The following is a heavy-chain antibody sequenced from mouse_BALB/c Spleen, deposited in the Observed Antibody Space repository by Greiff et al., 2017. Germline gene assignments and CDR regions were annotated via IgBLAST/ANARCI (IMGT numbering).Heavy chain of an antibody. CDR2: INSNGGST. CDR1: GFTFSSYG. V-gene: IGHV5-6-3*01. J-gene: IGHJ3*01. CDR3: ARDRDRYEAY. Sequence: DVKLVESGGGLVQPGGSLKLSCAASGFTFSSYGMSWVRQTPDKRLELVATINSNGGSTYYPDSVKGRFTISRDNAKNTLYLQMSSLKSEDTAMYYCARDRDRYEAYWGQGTLVTVSA. D-gene: IGHD2-14*01.